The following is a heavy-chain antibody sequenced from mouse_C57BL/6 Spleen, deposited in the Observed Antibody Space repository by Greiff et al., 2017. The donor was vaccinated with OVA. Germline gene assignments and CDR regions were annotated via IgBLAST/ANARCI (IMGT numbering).Heavy chain of an antibody. CDR2: ISSGSSTI. Sequence: EVMLVESGGGLVKPGGSLKLSCAASGFTFSDYGMHWVRQAPEKGLEWVAYISSGSSTIYYADTVKGRFTISRDNAKNTMFLQMTRLRSEDTAMDYCAQYGLMVMDYWGQGTSVTVSS. D-gene: IGHD2-3*01. J-gene: IGHJ4*01. V-gene: IGHV5-17*01. CDR1: GFTFSDYG. CDR3: AQYGLMVMDY.